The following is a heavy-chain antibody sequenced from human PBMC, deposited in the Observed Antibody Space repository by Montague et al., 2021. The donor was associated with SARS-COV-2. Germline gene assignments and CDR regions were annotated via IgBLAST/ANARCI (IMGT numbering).Heavy chain of an antibody. CDR1: GFSLRSDDEG. J-gene: IGHJ5*02. V-gene: IGHV2-5*01. CDR3: AHRGMIRGLIFTS. D-gene: IGHD3-10*01. CDR2: IYWNGDK. Sequence: PALVKPTQTLTLTCTFSGFSLRSDDEGVAWIRQSPGQALEWLAVIYWNGDKRYSPSLQRRLTITKDTSENQVVLTMTNTDPVDTATYYCAHRGMIRGLIFTSWGQGTLVPVSS.